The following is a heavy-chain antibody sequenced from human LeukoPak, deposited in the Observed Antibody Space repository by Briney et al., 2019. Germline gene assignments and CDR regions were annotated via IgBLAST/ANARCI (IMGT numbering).Heavy chain of an antibody. CDR2: ISSSSSYI. J-gene: IGHJ5*02. V-gene: IGHV3-21*01. Sequence: GGSLRLSCAASGFTFSSHSMNWVRQAPGKGLEWVSSISSSSSYIYYADSVKGRFTISRDNAKNSLYLQMNSLRAEDTAVYYCARDLAPIVVVVAATGWWFDPWGQGTLVTVSS. CDR1: GFTFSSHS. CDR3: ARDLAPIVVVVAATGWWFDP. D-gene: IGHD2-15*01.